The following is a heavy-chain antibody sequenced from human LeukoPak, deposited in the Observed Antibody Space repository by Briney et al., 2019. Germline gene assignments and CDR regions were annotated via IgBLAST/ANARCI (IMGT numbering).Heavy chain of an antibody. D-gene: IGHD1-26*01. CDR2: INPSGGST. CDR1: GGTFSSYA. Sequence: ASVKVSCKASGGTFSSYAISWLRQAPGQGLEWMGIINPSGGSTSYAQKFQGRVTMTRDTSTSTVYMELSSLRSEDTAVYYCARIVGGHDAAFDIWGQGTMVTVSS. CDR3: ARIVGGHDAAFDI. V-gene: IGHV1-46*01. J-gene: IGHJ3*02.